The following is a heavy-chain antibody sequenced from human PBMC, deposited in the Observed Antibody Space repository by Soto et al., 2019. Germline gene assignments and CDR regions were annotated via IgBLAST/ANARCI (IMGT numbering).Heavy chain of an antibody. Sequence: GASVKVSCKASGYTFTSYYMHWVRQAPGQGLEWMGIINPSGGSTSYAQKFQGRVTMTRDTSTSTVYMELSSLRSEDTAVYYCAREGCSGGSCYDAAWFDPWGQGTVVTVSS. CDR3: AREGCSGGSCYDAAWFDP. CDR2: INPSGGST. J-gene: IGHJ5*02. D-gene: IGHD2-15*01. V-gene: IGHV1-46*03. CDR1: GYTFTSYY.